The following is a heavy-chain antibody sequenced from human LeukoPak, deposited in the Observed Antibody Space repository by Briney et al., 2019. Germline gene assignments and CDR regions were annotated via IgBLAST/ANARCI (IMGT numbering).Heavy chain of an antibody. D-gene: IGHD3-22*01. CDR3: ARVPSKGYDSSGYYYAFDI. Sequence: GGSLRLSCVASGFTFSSYWMSWVRQAPGKGLEWVANIKQDGSEKYYVDSVKGRFTISRDNAKNSLYLQMNSLRAEDTAVYYCARVPSKGYDSSGYYYAFDIWGQGTMVTVSS. CDR1: GFTFSSYW. V-gene: IGHV3-7*01. CDR2: IKQDGSEK. J-gene: IGHJ3*02.